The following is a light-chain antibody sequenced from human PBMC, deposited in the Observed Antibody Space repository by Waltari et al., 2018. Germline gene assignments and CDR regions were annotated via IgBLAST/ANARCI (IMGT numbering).Light chain of an antibody. CDR2: AVT. Sequence: QSALTQPASVSGSPGQSITISCTGSRSDVGGYSLVSGYQQHPGKAPKLMIYAVTKRPSGVSHRFSGSKSGNTASLTISGLQTEDEADYYCCSYAGSTTSSVVFGTGTKVIVL. CDR1: RSDVGGYSL. V-gene: IGLV2-23*02. CDR3: CSYAGSTTSSVV. J-gene: IGLJ1*01.